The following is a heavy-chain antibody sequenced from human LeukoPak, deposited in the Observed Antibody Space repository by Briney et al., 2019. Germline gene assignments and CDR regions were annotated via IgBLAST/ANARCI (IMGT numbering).Heavy chain of an antibody. Sequence: GGSLRLSCEASGFTFSSYWMSWVRQAPGKGLEWMANIKQDGSEKYYVDSVKGRFTISRDNAKNSLYLQMNSLRAEDTAVYYCALVDGYSNKNWGQGTLVTVSS. CDR2: IKQDGSEK. J-gene: IGHJ4*02. CDR3: ALVDGYSNKN. CDR1: GFTFSSYW. V-gene: IGHV3-7*01. D-gene: IGHD5-12*01.